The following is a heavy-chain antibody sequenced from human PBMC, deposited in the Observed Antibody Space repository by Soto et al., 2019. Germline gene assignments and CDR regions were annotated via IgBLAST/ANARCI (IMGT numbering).Heavy chain of an antibody. CDR3: TTSISGLVTGH. D-gene: IGHD3-3*01. CDR1: GFTFSNAW. CDR2: IRSNADGGTA. Sequence: EVQLVESGGGLVKPGGSLRPSCAASGFTFSNAWMNWVLQAPGKGLEWVGRIRSNADGGTADYAAPVKGRFTFSRDDSQNTLFLQMNSLKTEDTAVYFCTTSISGLVTGHLGQGTLVTVSS. J-gene: IGHJ4*02. V-gene: IGHV3-15*07.